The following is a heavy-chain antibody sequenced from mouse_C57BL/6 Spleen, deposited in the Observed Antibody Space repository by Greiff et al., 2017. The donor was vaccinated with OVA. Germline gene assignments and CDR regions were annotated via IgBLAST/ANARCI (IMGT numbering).Heavy chain of an antibody. V-gene: IGHV1-63*01. CDR3: ARGAAAQAPFDY. CDR2: IYPGGGYT. D-gene: IGHD3-2*02. J-gene: IGHJ2*01. CDR1: GYTFTNYW. Sequence: VKLQESGAELVRPGTSVKMSCKASGYTFTNYWIGWAKQRPGHGLEWIGDIYPGGGYTNYNEKFKGKATLTADKSSSTAYMQFSSLTSEDSAIYYCARGAAAQAPFDYWGQGTTLTVSS.